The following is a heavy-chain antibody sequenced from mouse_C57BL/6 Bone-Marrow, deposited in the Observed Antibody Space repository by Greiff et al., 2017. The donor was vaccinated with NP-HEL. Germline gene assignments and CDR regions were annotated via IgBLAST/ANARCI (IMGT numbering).Heavy chain of an antibody. CDR2: ISYDGSN. CDR3: AREGTYYGYLYYFDY. D-gene: IGHD2-9*01. J-gene: IGHJ2*01. CDR1: GYSITSGYY. Sequence: DVKLQESGPGLVKPSQSLSLTCSVTGYSITSGYYWNWIRQFPGNKLEWMGYISYDGSNNYNPSLKNRISITRDTSKNQFFLKLNSVTTEDTATYYCAREGTYYGYLYYFDYWGQGTTLTVSS. V-gene: IGHV3-6*01.